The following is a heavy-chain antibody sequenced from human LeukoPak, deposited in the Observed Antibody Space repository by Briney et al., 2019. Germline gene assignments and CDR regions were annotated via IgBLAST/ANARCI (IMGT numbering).Heavy chain of an antibody. CDR1: GFTFSTFH. CDR2: ISRSGATT. Sequence: GGSLRLSCAASGFTFSTFHMVWLRQAPGKGLEGFSSISRSGATTYYTDSVRGRFTISRDNSKDTLSLQMNNLRAEDTAVYYCGRIMARTTPYWYGVDVWGHGTTVTVSS. V-gene: IGHV3-23*01. J-gene: IGHJ6*02. D-gene: IGHD3-10*01. CDR3: GRIMARTTPYWYGVDV.